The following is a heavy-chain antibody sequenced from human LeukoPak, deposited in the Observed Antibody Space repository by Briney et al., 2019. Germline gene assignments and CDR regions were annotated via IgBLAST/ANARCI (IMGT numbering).Heavy chain of an antibody. CDR1: GFTVSSNY. J-gene: IGHJ4*02. CDR3: ARDSHYAFDY. D-gene: IGHD4-17*01. CDR2: IYSGGST. V-gene: IGHV3-53*01. Sequence: GGSLRLSCAASGFTVSSNYMTWVRQAPGKGLEWVSVIYSGGSTYYADSVKGRFTISRDNSKNTLYLQMNCLRAEDTAMYYCARDSHYAFDYWGQGTLVTVSS.